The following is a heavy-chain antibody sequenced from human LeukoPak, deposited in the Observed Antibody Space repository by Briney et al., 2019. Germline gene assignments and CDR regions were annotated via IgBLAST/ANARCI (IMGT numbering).Heavy chain of an antibody. Sequence: SETLSLICAVYGGSFSGYYWSWIRQPPGKGPEWIGEINHSGSTNYNPSLKSRVTISVDTSKNQFSLKLSSVTAADTAVYYCARGQGTWIQRWVHAFDIWGQGTMVAVSS. CDR2: INHSGST. J-gene: IGHJ3*02. CDR3: ARGQGTWIQRWVHAFDI. CDR1: GGSFSGYY. D-gene: IGHD5-18*01. V-gene: IGHV4-34*01.